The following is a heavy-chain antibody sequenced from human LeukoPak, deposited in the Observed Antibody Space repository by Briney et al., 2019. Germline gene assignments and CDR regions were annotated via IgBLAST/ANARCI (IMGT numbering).Heavy chain of an antibody. CDR1: GFTFSSYA. J-gene: IGHJ4*02. V-gene: IGHV3-30-3*01. Sequence: GRSLRLSCAASGFTFSSYATHWVRQAPGKGLEWVAVISYNGSNKYYADSVKGRFTISRDNSKNTLYLQMNSLRAEDTAVYYCARDRVGATYLFDYWGQGTLVTVSS. CDR2: ISYNGSNK. D-gene: IGHD1-26*01. CDR3: ARDRVGATYLFDY.